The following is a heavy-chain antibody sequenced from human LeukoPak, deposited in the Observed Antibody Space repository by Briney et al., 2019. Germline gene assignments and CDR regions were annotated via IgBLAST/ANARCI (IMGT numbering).Heavy chain of an antibody. CDR1: GYTFTGYY. Sequence: GASVKVSCKASGYTFTGYYMHWVRQAPGQGLEWMGWINPNSGGTNYAQKFQGRVTMTRDTSISTAYMELSRLRSDDTAVYYCARGGYYDFWSGYYQVGYFDYWGQGTLVTVSS. V-gene: IGHV1-2*02. CDR3: ARGGYYDFWSGYYQVGYFDY. D-gene: IGHD3-3*01. CDR2: INPNSGGT. J-gene: IGHJ4*02.